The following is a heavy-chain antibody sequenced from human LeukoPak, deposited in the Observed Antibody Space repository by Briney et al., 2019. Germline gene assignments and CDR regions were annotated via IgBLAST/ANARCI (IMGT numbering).Heavy chain of an antibody. V-gene: IGHV3-30*02. Sequence: GGSLRLSFVASGFTFSSYGMHWVRQAPGKGLEWVAFIRYDGSNKYYADSVKGRFTISRDNSKNTLYLQMNSLRAEDTAVYYCAKDRQQLVTAWGQGTLVTVSS. CDR2: IRYDGSNK. CDR3: AKDRQQLVTA. CDR1: GFTFSSYG. J-gene: IGHJ5*02. D-gene: IGHD6-13*01.